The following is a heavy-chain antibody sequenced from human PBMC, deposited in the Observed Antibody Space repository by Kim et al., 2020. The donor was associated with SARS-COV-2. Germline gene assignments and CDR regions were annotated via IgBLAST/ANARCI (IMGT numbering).Heavy chain of an antibody. J-gene: IGHJ6*02. D-gene: IGHD3-10*01. Sequence: GESLKISCKGSGYSFTSYWISWVRQMPGKGLEWMGRIDPSDSYTNYSPSFQGHVTISADKSISTAYLQWSSLKASDTAMYYCARHRGKGAGGSGSYVYYYGMDVWGQGTTVTVSS. CDR2: IDPSDSYT. CDR1: GYSFTSYW. CDR3: ARHRGKGAGGSGSYVYYYGMDV. V-gene: IGHV5-10-1*01.